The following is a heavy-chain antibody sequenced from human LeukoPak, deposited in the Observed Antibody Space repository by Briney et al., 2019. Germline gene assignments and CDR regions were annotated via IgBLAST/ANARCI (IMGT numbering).Heavy chain of an antibody. CDR3: ARLDGEVQSVLFDY. CDR2: IHNGGNA. D-gene: IGHD3-10*01. J-gene: IGHJ4*02. Sequence: SETLSLTCNVSGGSISRYYWAWIRQPPGMGLESIGKIHNGGNAYYTPSLKSRVTLSMDASRNQVSLRLSSVTAADTAVYYCARLDGEVQSVLFDYWGQGTLVTVSS. CDR1: GGSISRYY. V-gene: IGHV4-39*01.